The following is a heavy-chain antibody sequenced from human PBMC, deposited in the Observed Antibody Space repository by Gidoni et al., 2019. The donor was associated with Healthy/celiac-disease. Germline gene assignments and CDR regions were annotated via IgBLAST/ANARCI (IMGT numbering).Heavy chain of an antibody. CDR2: INHSGST. D-gene: IGHD2-2*01. J-gene: IGHJ4*02. V-gene: IGHV4-34*01. CDR3: ARVPDIVVVPAAAIKGGYFDY. Sequence: QVQLQQWGAGLLKPSETLSLTCAVYGGSFSGSYWSRIRQPPGKGLEWIGEINHSGSTNYNPSLKSRVTISVDTSKNQFSLKLSSVTAADTAVYYCARVPDIVVVPAAAIKGGYFDYWGQGTLVTVSS. CDR1: GGSFSGSY.